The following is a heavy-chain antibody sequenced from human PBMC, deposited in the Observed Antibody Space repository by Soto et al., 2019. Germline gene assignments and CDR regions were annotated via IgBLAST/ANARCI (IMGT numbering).Heavy chain of an antibody. CDR1: GYTFTSYY. CDR2: INPSGGST. CDR3: ASPSLDKYNYGSGEAFDI. D-gene: IGHD3-10*01. V-gene: IGHV1-46*01. Sequence: ASVKVSCKASGYTFTSYYMHWVRQAPGQGLEWMGIINPSGGSTSYAQKFQGRVTMTRDTSTSTVYMELSSLRSEDTAVYYCASPSLDKYNYGSGEAFDIWGQGTMVTVSS. J-gene: IGHJ3*02.